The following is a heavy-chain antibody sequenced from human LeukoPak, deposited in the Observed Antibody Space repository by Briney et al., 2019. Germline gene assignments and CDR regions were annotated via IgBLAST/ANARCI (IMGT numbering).Heavy chain of an antibody. CDR1: GFTFSSYW. Sequence: PGGSLRLSCAASGFTFSSYWMHWVRQAPGKGLVWVSRINSDGSSTSYADSVKGRFTISRDNAKNKLYLQMNSLRAEDTAVYYCARSPGAITMTTDCFDYWGQGTLVTVSS. D-gene: IGHD3-22*01. CDR3: ARSPGAITMTTDCFDY. J-gene: IGHJ4*02. V-gene: IGHV3-74*01. CDR2: INSDGSST.